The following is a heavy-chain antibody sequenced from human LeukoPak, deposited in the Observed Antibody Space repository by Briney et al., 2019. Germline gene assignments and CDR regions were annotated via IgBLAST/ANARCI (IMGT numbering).Heavy chain of an antibody. CDR1: GGSISSYY. Sequence: SETLSLTCTVSGGSISSYYWSWIRQPPGKGLEWIGYIYYSGSTNYNSSLKSRVTISVDTSKNQFSLKLSSVTAADTAVYYCARGGYLSGYMDVWGKGTTVTVSS. CDR2: IYYSGST. J-gene: IGHJ6*03. CDR3: ARGGYLSGYMDV. D-gene: IGHD6-13*01. V-gene: IGHV4-59*01.